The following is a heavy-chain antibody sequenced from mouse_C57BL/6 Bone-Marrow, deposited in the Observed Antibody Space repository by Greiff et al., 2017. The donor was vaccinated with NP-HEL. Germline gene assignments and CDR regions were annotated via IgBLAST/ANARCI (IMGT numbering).Heavy chain of an antibody. D-gene: IGHD2-3*01. Sequence: DVMLVESGGGLVQPGGSLKLSCAASGFTFSDYYMYWVRQTPEKRLEWVAYISNGGGSTYYPDTVKGRFTLSRDNAKNTLYLQMSRLKSEDTAIYYSARRGGRSYDGYEDDYWGQGTTLTVSS. V-gene: IGHV5-12*01. J-gene: IGHJ2*01. CDR2: ISNGGGST. CDR3: ARRGGRSYDGYEDDY. CDR1: GFTFSDYY.